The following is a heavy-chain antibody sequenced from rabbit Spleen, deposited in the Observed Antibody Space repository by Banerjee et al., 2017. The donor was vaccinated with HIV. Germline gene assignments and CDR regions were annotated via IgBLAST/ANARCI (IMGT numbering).Heavy chain of an antibody. CDR2: IDPVFGST. D-gene: IGHD1-1*01. V-gene: IGHV1S47*01. J-gene: IGHJ4*01. CDR1: GFDFSSYG. CDR3: VRDIGNGYYYFDL. Sequence: QEQLVESGGGLVQPGGSLKLSCKASGFDFSSYGVSWVRQAPGKGLEWIGYIDPVFGSTDYASWVNGRFTISSDNAQNTVDLQMNSLTAADTATYFCVRDIGNGYYYFDLWGQGTLVTVS.